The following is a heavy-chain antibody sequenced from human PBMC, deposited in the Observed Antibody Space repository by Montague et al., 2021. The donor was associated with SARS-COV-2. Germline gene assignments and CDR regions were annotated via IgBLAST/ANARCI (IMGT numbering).Heavy chain of an antibody. CDR1: GGSISSGTYY. CDR2: INYSGKT. CDR3: ARRAQWQLSWFFDL. D-gene: IGHD6-19*01. J-gene: IGHJ2*01. Sequence: SETLSLTCTVSGGSISSGTYYWGWVRQPPGKGLEWIGTINYSGKTYYNLSLKSRVTISVDTSKNQCSRKVTPVTAADTAVYYCARRAQWQLSWFFDLWGRGTLGPVSS. V-gene: IGHV4-39*01.